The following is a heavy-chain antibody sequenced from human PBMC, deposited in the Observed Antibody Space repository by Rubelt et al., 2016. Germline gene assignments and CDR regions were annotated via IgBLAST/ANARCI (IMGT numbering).Heavy chain of an antibody. CDR2: IWYDGSNK. D-gene: IGHD2-2*01. J-gene: IGHJ4*02. CDR3: ARAGRDIDIVVVPGDY. Sequence: KGLEWVAVIWYDGSNKYYADSVKGRFTISRDNAKNSLYLQMNSLRAEDTAVYYCARAGRDIDIVVVPGDYWGQGTLVTVSS. V-gene: IGHV3-33*01.